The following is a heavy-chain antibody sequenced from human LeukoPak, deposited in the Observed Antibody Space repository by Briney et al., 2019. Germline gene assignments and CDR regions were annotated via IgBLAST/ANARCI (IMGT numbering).Heavy chain of an antibody. D-gene: IGHD2-2*01. Sequence: GASVKVSCKASGYTFTSYGISWVRQAPGQGLEWMGWISAYNGNTNYAQKLQGRVTMTTDTSTSTAYMELSSLRSEDTAVYYCARVSCSSTSCYVVDTANYFDYWGQGTLVTVSS. CDR3: ARVSCSSTSCYVVDTANYFDY. CDR2: ISAYNGNT. V-gene: IGHV1-18*01. J-gene: IGHJ4*02. CDR1: GYTFTSYG.